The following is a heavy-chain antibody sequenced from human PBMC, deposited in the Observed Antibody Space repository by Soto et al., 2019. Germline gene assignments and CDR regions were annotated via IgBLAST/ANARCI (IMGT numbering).Heavy chain of an antibody. D-gene: IGHD2-15*01. CDR3: AKVVVAATRHTDFDS. J-gene: IGHJ4*02. CDR1: GGSINSNNYY. Sequence: SETLSLTCTVSGGSINSNNYYWAWIRQPPGKGLAWIASIYYDGSTYYNPSLKSRVSISVDTSKNHFSLKLSSATAADTAVYYCAKVVVAATRHTDFDSWGQGTLVTVSS. CDR2: IYYDGST. V-gene: IGHV4-39*02.